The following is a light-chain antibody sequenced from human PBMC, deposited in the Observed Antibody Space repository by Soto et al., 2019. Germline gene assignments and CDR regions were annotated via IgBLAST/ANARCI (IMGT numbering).Light chain of an antibody. Sequence: EIVLTQSPATLSLSPGERATLSCRASQSVSSYLAWYQQKPGQAPRLLIYDASNRATGIPARFSGSGSGTDFTLTFSSLEPEDFAVFSCQQRSNWPSFIFGPGTKVDI. CDR2: DAS. CDR3: QQRSNWPSFI. J-gene: IGKJ3*01. CDR1: QSVSSY. V-gene: IGKV3-11*01.